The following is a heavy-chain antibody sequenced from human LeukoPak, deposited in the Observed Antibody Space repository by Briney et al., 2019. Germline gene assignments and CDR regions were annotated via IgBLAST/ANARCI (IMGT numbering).Heavy chain of an antibody. CDR1: GFTVSSNY. CDR2: IYSGGST. V-gene: IGHV3-66*02. CDR3: AREIMITFGGVIPTPY. J-gene: IGHJ4*02. Sequence: PGGSLRLSCAASGFTVSSNYMSWVRQAPGKGLEWVSVIYSGGSTYCADSVKGRFTISRDNSKNTLYLQMNSLRAEDTAVYYCAREIMITFGGVIPTPYWGQGTLVTVSS. D-gene: IGHD3-16*02.